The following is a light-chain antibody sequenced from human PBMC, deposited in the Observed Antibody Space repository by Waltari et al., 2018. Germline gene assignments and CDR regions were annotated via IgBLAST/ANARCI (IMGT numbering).Light chain of an antibody. CDR1: HIGRNA. Sequence: SYVLTQLSSMSVTPGQTARIVCGGRHIGRNAVHWDQRKAGQAPLLVLHDDDTRPSGLPDRLSGTNAGDTATLTISGVEAKEVADYFCQVWASHTVVFGGGTNLTVL. J-gene: IGLJ2*01. CDR2: DDD. CDR3: QVWASHTVV. V-gene: IGLV3-21*02.